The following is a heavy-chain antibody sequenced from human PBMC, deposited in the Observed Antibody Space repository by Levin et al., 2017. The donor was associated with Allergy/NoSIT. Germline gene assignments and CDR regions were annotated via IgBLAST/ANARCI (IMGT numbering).Heavy chain of an antibody. CDR2: ISVNSGDT. V-gene: IGHV1-18*01. D-gene: IGHD3-22*01. Sequence: GESLKISCKASGYAFSNYGISWVRQAPGQGLEWMGWISVNSGDTNYAQKIQGRVTMTTDTSTTTAYMELRSLTSDDTAVYYCAPAHPHYESSGRWFDPWGQGTLVTVSS. J-gene: IGHJ5*02. CDR3: APAHPHYESSGRWFDP. CDR1: GYAFSNYG.